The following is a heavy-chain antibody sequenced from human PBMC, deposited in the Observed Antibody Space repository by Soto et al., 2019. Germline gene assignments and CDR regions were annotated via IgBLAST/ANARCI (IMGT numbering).Heavy chain of an antibody. D-gene: IGHD6-13*01. Sequence: EVQLLESGGGLVQPGGSLRLSCAASGFTFSSYAMSWVRQAPGKGLEWVSAISGSGGSTYYADSVKGRFTISRDNSKNTLYLQMSSLRAEDTAVYYCAKDPSSWTLSPEAWGQGTLVTVSS. J-gene: IGHJ5*02. CDR3: AKDPSSWTLSPEA. CDR2: ISGSGGST. V-gene: IGHV3-23*01. CDR1: GFTFSSYA.